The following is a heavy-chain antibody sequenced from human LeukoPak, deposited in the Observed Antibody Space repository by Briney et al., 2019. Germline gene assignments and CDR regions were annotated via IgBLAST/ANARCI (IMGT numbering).Heavy chain of an antibody. V-gene: IGHV3-7*01. Sequence: GGSLRLSCAASGFTFSSYWMSWVRQAPGKGLEWVANIKQDGSEKYYVDSVKGRFTISRDNAKNSLYLQMSSLRAEDTAVYYCARLPKRRQYYFDYWGQGTLVTVSS. CDR3: ARLPKRRQYYFDY. CDR1: GFTFSSYW. CDR2: IKQDGSEK. D-gene: IGHD6-25*01. J-gene: IGHJ4*02.